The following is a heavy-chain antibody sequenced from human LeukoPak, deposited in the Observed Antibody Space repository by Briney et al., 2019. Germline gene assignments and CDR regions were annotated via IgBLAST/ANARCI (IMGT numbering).Heavy chain of an antibody. CDR2: ISNSGSTL. D-gene: IGHD3-10*01. Sequence: GGPLRISCAASGFAFIDFYMFWIRQALGKGLEWISYISNSGSTLYYADSVKGRFTISRDNDKNLLYLQMNSLRADDTAVYYCARDALGSYDYWGQGTLVTVSS. J-gene: IGHJ4*02. V-gene: IGHV3-11*01. CDR1: GFAFIDFY. CDR3: ARDALGSYDY.